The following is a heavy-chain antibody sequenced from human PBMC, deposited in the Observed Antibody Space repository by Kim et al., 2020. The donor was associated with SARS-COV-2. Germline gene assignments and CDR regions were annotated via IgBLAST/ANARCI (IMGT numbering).Heavy chain of an antibody. Sequence: YYADQVKGRFTISRDNAKNSLYLQMNSLRAEDTAVYYCARDRVATFPFDYWGQGTLVTVSS. V-gene: IGHV3-21*01. D-gene: IGHD5-12*01. CDR3: ARDRVATFPFDY. J-gene: IGHJ4*02.